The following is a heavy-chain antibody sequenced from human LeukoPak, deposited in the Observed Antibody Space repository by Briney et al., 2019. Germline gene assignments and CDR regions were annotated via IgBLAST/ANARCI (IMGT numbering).Heavy chain of an antibody. D-gene: IGHD2-2*01. Sequence: SETLSLTCTVSGGSISSYYWSWIRQPPGKGLEWIGYIYYSGSTNYNPSLKSRVTISVDTSKNQFSLKLSSVTAADTAVYYCARHAMDYYYYYMDVWGKGTTVTISS. V-gene: IGHV4-59*08. CDR2: IYYSGST. J-gene: IGHJ6*03. CDR1: GGSISSYY. CDR3: ARHAMDYYYYYMDV.